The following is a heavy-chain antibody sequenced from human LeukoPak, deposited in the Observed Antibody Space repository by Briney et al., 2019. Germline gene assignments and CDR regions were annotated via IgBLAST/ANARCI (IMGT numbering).Heavy chain of an antibody. V-gene: IGHV3-48*01. CDR1: GFTFSSYS. CDR2: ISSSSSTI. CDR3: ARGPSGYHNT. D-gene: IGHD5-12*01. Sequence: PGGSLRLSCAASGFTFSSYSMNWVRQAPGKGLEWVLYISSSSSTIYYADSVKGRFTISRDNAKNSLFLQMNSLRAEDTAVYYCARGPSGYHNTGGQGTLVTVSS. J-gene: IGHJ4*02.